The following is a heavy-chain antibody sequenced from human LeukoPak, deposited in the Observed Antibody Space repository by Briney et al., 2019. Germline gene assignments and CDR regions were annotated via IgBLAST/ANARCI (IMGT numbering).Heavy chain of an antibody. CDR2: IYTSGST. CDR1: GGSISSGSYY. J-gene: IGHJ4*02. V-gene: IGHV4-61*02. CDR3: AGEVPLGY. D-gene: IGHD3-10*01. Sequence: KTSETLSLTCTVSGGSISSGSYYWSWIRQPAGKGLEWIGRIYTSGSTNYNPSLKSRVTISVDTSKNQFSLKLSSVTAADTAVYYCAGEVPLGYWGQGTLVTVSS.